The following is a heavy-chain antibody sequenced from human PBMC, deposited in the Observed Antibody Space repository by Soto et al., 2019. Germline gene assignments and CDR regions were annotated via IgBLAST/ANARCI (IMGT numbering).Heavy chain of an antibody. V-gene: IGHV3-64D*06. J-gene: IGHJ3*02. CDR2: ISSNGGST. Sequence: HPGGSLRLSCSASGFTFSSYAMHWVRQAPGKGLEYVSAISSNGGSTYYADSVKGRFTISRDNSKNTLYLQMSSLRAEDTAVYYCVKEEYYYDSSATLSLAFDIWGQGTMVTVSS. CDR3: VKEEYYYDSSATLSLAFDI. CDR1: GFTFSSYA. D-gene: IGHD3-22*01.